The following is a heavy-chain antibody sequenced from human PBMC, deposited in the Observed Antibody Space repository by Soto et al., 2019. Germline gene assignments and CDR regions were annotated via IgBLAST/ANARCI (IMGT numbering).Heavy chain of an antibody. J-gene: IGHJ6*03. V-gene: IGHV3-7*01. CDR1: GFTFSSYW. D-gene: IGHD3-10*01. CDR3: ARGLLFVELSVYYYYYMDV. CDR2: IKQDGSEK. Sequence: GGSLRLSCAASGFTFSSYWMSWVRQAPGKGLEWVANIKQDGSEKYYVDSVKGRFTISRDNAKNSLYLQMNSLRAEDTAVYYYARGLLFVELSVYYYYYMDVWGKGTTGTGSS.